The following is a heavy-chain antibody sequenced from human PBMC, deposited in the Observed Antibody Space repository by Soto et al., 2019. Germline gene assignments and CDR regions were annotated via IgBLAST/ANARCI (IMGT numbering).Heavy chain of an antibody. Sequence: QVQLQQWGAGPLRPLETLSLTCGVSGGSFSGYYWAWIRQSPGKGLEWIGEINDRGSINYNPSLKSRVSSSVDTSKKHYSLNLRSVTAADTAVYYCARESHDILTGPPWVWDVELWGRGTLVTVSS. CDR2: INDRGSI. CDR1: GGSFSGYY. V-gene: IGHV4-34*01. CDR3: ARESHDILTGPPWVWDVEL. J-gene: IGHJ2*01. D-gene: IGHD3-9*01.